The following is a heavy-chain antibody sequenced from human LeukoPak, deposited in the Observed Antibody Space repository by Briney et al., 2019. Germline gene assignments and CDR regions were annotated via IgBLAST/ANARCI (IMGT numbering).Heavy chain of an antibody. CDR3: ARGEGAIAVAGYFDY. J-gene: IGHJ4*02. CDR2: IYASGST. V-gene: IGHV4-4*07. Sequence: SETLSLTCTVSGGSIINYYWSWIRQPAGKGLEWIGRIYASGSTSYNPSLKSRVTISVDKSKKQFSLKLTSLTAADTAVYYCARGEGAIAVAGYFDYWGQGTLVTVSS. CDR1: GGSIINYY. D-gene: IGHD6-19*01.